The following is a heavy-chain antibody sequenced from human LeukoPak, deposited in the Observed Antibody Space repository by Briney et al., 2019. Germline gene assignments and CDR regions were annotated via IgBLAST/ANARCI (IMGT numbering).Heavy chain of an antibody. J-gene: IGHJ4*02. CDR1: GYTLTELS. CDR3: ATATYSGSYQYFDY. D-gene: IGHD1-26*01. CDR2: FDPEDGET. Sequence: GASVKVSCKVSGYTLTELSMHWVRQAPGKGLEWMGGFDPEDGETIYAQKFQGRVTMTEDTSTDTAYMVLSSLRSEDTAVYYCATATYSGSYQYFDYWGQGTLVTVSS. V-gene: IGHV1-24*01.